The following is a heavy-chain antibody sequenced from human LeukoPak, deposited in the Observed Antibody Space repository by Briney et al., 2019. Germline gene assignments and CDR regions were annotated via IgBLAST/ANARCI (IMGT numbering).Heavy chain of an antibody. D-gene: IGHD3-22*01. Sequence: GGSLRLSCAASGFTFSSYWMNWVRQAPGKGLEWVANIKQDGSEKYYVDSVKGRFTISRDNAKNSLYLQMNSLRAEDTAVYYCASPQPLDWRNYYDSTGFDYPHDYWGQGTLVTVSS. V-gene: IGHV3-7*01. CDR2: IKQDGSEK. J-gene: IGHJ4*02. CDR1: GFTFSSYW. CDR3: ASPQPLDWRNYYDSTGFDYPHDY.